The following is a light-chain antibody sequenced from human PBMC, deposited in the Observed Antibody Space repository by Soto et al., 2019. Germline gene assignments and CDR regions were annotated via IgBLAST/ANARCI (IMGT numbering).Light chain of an antibody. Sequence: EIVITQSPAARSVSPVERATLSFSASESVGSNLAWYQQKPGQAPRLLIYGASSRATGIPARFSGSGSGTEFTLTIRSLQSEDFVVYYCQQYYKWPAINCGQGTQREIK. J-gene: IGKJ5*01. V-gene: IGKV3D-15*01. CDR1: ESVGSN. CDR2: GAS. CDR3: QQYYKWPAIN.